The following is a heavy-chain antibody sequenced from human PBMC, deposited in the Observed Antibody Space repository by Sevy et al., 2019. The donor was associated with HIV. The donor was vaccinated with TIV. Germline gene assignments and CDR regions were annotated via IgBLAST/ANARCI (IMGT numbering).Heavy chain of an antibody. CDR2: ISGNGGST. J-gene: IGHJ3*02. CDR1: GFTFSNYA. V-gene: IGHV3-64D*06. CDR3: ARDLRITMIVVVTLGAFDI. Sequence: GGSLRLSCSASGFTFSNYAMHWVRQAPGKGLEYVSVISGNGGSTYYADSVKGRFTISRDNSKNTLYLQMSSLRAEDTAVYYCARDLRITMIVVVTLGAFDIWGQGTMVTVSS. D-gene: IGHD3-22*01.